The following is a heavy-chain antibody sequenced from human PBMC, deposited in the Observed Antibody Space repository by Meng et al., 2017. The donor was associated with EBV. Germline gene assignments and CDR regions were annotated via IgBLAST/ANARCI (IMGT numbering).Heavy chain of an antibody. D-gene: IGHD6-13*01. J-gene: IGHJ5*02. CDR1: AGSISSSSYH. Sequence: QLQLQESGPGLAKPSEXLSLTRTVSAGSISSSSYHWGWIRQPPGKGLEWIGSIYYSGSTFYNPSLKSRVTISGDTSKNQFSLKLSSVTAADTAVYYCARRGYSSSRTEFDPWGQGTLVTVSS. CDR2: IYYSGST. CDR3: ARRGYSSSRTEFDP. V-gene: IGHV4-39*07.